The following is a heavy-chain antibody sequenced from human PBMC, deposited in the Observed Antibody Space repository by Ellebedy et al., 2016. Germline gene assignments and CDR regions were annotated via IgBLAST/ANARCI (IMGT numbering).Heavy chain of an antibody. CDR2: IFNSGST. D-gene: IGHD6-19*01. J-gene: IGHJ5*02. Sequence: SETLSLXCTVSGDSITAGTYSWSWIRQPPGKGLEWIAYIFNSGSTYYNPSLQSRVTISIDRSKNQFSLKLTSVTAADTAVYYCARGADSWLYSWFDPWGQGTLVSVSS. CDR3: ARGADSWLYSWFDP. V-gene: IGHV4-30-2*01. CDR1: GDSITAGTYS.